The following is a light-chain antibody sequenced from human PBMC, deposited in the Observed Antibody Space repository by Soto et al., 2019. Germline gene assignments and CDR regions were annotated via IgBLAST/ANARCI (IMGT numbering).Light chain of an antibody. J-gene: IGKJ1*01. CDR1: QSVSNK. Sequence: EVVLTQSPATLSVSPGETVSLSCRASQSVSNKLAWFQQKPGQAPRLLMSATSTRATGIPARFSGSGSGTEFTLTVSSLQSEDFALYCQQYGSSGTFGQGTKVDI. CDR2: ATS. V-gene: IGKV3D-15*01. CDR3: QQYGSSGT.